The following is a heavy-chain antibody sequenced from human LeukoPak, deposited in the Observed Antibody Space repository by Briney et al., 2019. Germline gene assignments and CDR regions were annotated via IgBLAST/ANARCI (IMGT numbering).Heavy chain of an antibody. Sequence: SETLSLTCAVYGGSFSGYYWSWIRQPPGKGLEWIGEINHSGSTNYNPSLKSRVTISVDTSKNQFSLKLSSVTAADTAVYYCARDGYYGVNWGQGTLVTVSS. V-gene: IGHV4-34*01. J-gene: IGHJ4*02. CDR1: GGSFSGYY. D-gene: IGHD3-10*01. CDR2: INHSGST. CDR3: ARDGYYGVN.